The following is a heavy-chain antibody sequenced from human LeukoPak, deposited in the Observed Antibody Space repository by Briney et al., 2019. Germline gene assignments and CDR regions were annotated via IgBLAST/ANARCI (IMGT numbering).Heavy chain of an antibody. CDR1: GYTFTNYY. Sequence: ASVKVSCKASGYTFTNYYMHWVRQAPGQGLERMGMINPSGGSTTYAQKFQGRVTMTRDTSTSTVYMELSSLRSEDTAAYYCARVPYCSNGICYTHYYCDYWGQGTLVTVSS. CDR3: ARVPYCSNGICYTHYYCDY. J-gene: IGHJ4*02. CDR2: INPSGGST. D-gene: IGHD2-8*01. V-gene: IGHV1-46*01.